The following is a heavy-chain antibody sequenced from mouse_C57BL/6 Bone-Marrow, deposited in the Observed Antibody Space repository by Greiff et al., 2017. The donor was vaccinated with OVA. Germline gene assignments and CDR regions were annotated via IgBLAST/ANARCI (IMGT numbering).Heavy chain of an antibody. CDR2: IDPENGDT. V-gene: IGHV14-4*01. CDR3: TTGYYYGSSYETWGAD. CDR1: GFNLKDDY. D-gene: IGHD1-1*01. Sequence: VQLQQSGAELVRPGASVTLSCTASGFNLKDDYMHWVTQRPEQGLAWIGWIDPENGDTEYASKFQGPATITADPSSHTAYLQLSSRTSEDTAVYYGTTGYYYGSSYETWGADRGQGTLGTVSA. J-gene: IGHJ3*01.